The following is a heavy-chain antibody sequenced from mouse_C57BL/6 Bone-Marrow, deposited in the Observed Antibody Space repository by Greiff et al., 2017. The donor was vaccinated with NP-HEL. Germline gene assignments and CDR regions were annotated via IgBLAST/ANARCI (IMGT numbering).Heavy chain of an antibody. J-gene: IGHJ1*03. CDR1: GFTFSSYA. D-gene: IGHD1-1*01. CDR3: TRGRYYGSSYWYFDV. CDR2: ISSGGDYI. Sequence: EVMLVESGEGLVKPGGSLKLSCAASGFTFSSYAMSWVRQTPEKRLEWVAYISSGGDYIYYADTVQGRFTISRDNARNTLYLQMSSLKSEDTAMYYCTRGRYYGSSYWYFDVWGTGTTVTVSS. V-gene: IGHV5-9-1*02.